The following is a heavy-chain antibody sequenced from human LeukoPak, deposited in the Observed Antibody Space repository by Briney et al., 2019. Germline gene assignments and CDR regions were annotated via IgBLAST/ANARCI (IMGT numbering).Heavy chain of an antibody. CDR2: INANSGTT. D-gene: IGHD6-19*01. CDR1: GFAFSFYA. CDR3: AKPISGGLAVTADWFHP. Sequence: PGGSLRLSCAASGFAFSFYAMSWLRQPPGKGLEWVSTINANSGTTSYAASVRGRFTISRDNSKNTLYLQVNTLRADDTATYYCAKPISGGLAVTADWFHPWGQGTLAVVSS. J-gene: IGHJ5*01. V-gene: IGHV3-23*01.